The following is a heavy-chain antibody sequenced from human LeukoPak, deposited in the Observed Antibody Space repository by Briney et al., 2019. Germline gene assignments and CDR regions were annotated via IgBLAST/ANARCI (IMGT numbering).Heavy chain of an antibody. D-gene: IGHD3-10*01. J-gene: IGHJ1*01. CDR1: GYIFSDYW. V-gene: IGHV5-51*01. CDR3: ARSVVMLRGVPDS. CDR2: MYPGDSDS. Sequence: PGESLKISCKGSGYIFSDYWINWVRQMPGKGLEWMGIMYPGDSDSRYSPAFQGHVTFSADKSTNTAYLQWNSLNASDTAIYYCARSVVMLRGVPDSRGQGTLVTVSS.